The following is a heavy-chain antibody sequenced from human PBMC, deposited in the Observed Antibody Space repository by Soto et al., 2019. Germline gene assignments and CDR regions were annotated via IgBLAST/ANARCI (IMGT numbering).Heavy chain of an antibody. V-gene: IGHV4-59*01. D-gene: IGHD5-12*01. CDR2: IYNTGST. Sequence: QVQLRESGPGLVKPSETLSLTCTVSGGSISSYYWSWIRQPPGKGLQWIGYIYNTGSTNYNPSLESRVTISVDTSKNQFSLKLSSVTAADTAVYYCARYNEYSGFVVFDHWGQGALVTVSS. J-gene: IGHJ4*02. CDR1: GGSISSYY. CDR3: ARYNEYSGFVVFDH.